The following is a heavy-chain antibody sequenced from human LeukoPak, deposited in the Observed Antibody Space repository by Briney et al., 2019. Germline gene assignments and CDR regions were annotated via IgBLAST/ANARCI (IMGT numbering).Heavy chain of an antibody. V-gene: IGHV3-23*01. CDR2: ISGSDGST. CDR1: GFTFSNYA. CDR3: AKGDTGMVRRYYFDY. Sequence: GGSLRLSCAASGFTFSNYAMSWVRQAPGKGLEWVSVISGSDGSTYYADSVKGQFTIFRDNSKNTVYLQMNSLRADDTAVYYCAKGDTGMVRRYYFDYWGQGTLVTVSS. D-gene: IGHD5-18*01. J-gene: IGHJ4*02.